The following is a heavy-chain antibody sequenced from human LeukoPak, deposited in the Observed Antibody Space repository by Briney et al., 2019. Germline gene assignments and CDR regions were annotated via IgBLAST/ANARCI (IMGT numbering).Heavy chain of an antibody. CDR1: GRSFCSYH. Sequence: AETLSLTCSVCGRSFCSYHWMWMRQPPGRAREWIGYIYYSGDPNYNPSRKGRVIISVDTSKNQFSLKLSSGTAADTAVYYCARFSGYPQYYFDYWGQGSQVTVSS. D-gene: IGHD3-22*01. CDR2: IYYSGDP. CDR3: ARFSGYPQYYFDY. V-gene: IGHV4-59*01. J-gene: IGHJ4*02.